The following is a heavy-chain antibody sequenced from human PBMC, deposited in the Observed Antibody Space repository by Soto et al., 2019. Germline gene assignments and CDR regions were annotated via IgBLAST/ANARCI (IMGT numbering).Heavy chain of an antibody. D-gene: IGHD3-9*01. CDR2: ISYDGSNK. V-gene: IGHV3-30-3*01. J-gene: IGHJ4*02. CDR1: GFTFSSYA. CDR3: ARDSALLRYFDWAFDY. Sequence: GGSLRLSCAASGFTFSSYAMHWVRQAPGKGLEWVAVISYDGSNKYYADSVKGRFTISRDNSKNTLYLQMNSLRAEDTAVYYYARDSALLRYFDWAFDYWGQGTLVNVSS.